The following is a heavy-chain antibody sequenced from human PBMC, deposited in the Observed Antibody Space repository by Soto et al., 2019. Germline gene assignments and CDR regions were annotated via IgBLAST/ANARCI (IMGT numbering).Heavy chain of an antibody. V-gene: IGHV3-23*01. J-gene: IGHJ4*02. CDR2: ISGSGGST. CDR3: AKDIITMVRGVIIPTYYFDY. D-gene: IGHD3-10*01. CDR1: GFTFSSYA. Sequence: PGGSLRLSCAASGFTFSSYAMSWVRQTPGKGLEWVSAISGSGGSTYYADSVKGRFTISRDNSKNTLYLQMNSLRAEDTAVYYCAKDIITMVRGVIIPTYYFDYWGQGTLVTVSS.